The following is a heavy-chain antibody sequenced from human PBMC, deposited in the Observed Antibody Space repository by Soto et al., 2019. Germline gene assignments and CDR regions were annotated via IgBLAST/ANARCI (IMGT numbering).Heavy chain of an antibody. Sequence: PGGSLRLSCAASGFTFTNYAMSWARQAPGRGLEWVSSISRSDGGTYYTESVKGRFTISRDNSKSTLYLQMNSLRAEDTAVYYCAKNYFFDNWGQGALVTVSS. J-gene: IGHJ4*02. CDR3: AKNYFFDN. V-gene: IGHV3-23*01. CDR1: GFTFTNYA. CDR2: ISRSDGGT.